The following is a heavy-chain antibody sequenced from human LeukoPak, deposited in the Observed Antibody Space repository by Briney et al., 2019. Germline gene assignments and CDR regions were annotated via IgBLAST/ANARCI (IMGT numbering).Heavy chain of an antibody. Sequence: GRSLRLSCAASGFTFDDYAMHWVRQAPGNGLEWVSGISWNSGSIGYADSVKGRFTISRDNAKNSLYLQMNSLRAEDTALYYCAKDPGSGSYSYNWFDPWGQGTLVTVSS. V-gene: IGHV3-9*01. J-gene: IGHJ5*02. CDR2: ISWNSGSI. CDR3: AKDPGSGSYSYNWFDP. D-gene: IGHD3-10*01. CDR1: GFTFDDYA.